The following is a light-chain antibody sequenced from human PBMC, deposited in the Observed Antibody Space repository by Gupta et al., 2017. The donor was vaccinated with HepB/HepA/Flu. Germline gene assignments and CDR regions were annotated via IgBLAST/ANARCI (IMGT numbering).Light chain of an antibody. CDR2: GAA. CDR3: QQQDCSRPCT. V-gene: IGKV3-20*01. CDR1: QSVGSTY. J-gene: IGKJ1*01. Sequence: FVLTQSPGTLSLSPVDRATLSCRASQSVGSTYLAGYQQIPGQAARLLINGAANRGTGLPDRRSSSGSGTDYTPTISRLQAEDFAVKYCQQQDCSRPCTFGQGTKVEIK.